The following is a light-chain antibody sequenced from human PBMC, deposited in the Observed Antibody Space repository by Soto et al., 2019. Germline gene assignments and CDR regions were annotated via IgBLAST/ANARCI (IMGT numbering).Light chain of an antibody. V-gene: IGLV2-23*02. Sequence: QSVLTQPASVSGSPGQSITISCAGTSSDIGNYHLVSWYQQHPGKAPKLIICEVNKRPSGISDRFSGSKSGNTASLTISGLQAEDEADYYCCSYAGTVAYVFGSGTKVTV. CDR3: CSYAGTVAYV. J-gene: IGLJ1*01. CDR2: EVN. CDR1: SSDIGNYHL.